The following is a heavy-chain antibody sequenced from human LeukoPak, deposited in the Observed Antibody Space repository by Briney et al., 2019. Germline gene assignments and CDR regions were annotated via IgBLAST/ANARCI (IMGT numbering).Heavy chain of an antibody. J-gene: IGHJ4*02. Sequence: PSETLSLTCTVSGDSIRSSTYYWGWIRQPPGKGLEWIGSIYYSGRTYYYPSLKSRVTISVDTSNNQFSLKLSSVTAADTAVYYCAKLYSGTRPPDYWGQGALVTVSS. D-gene: IGHD3-10*01. CDR3: AKLYSGTRPPDY. CDR2: IYYSGRT. V-gene: IGHV4-39*01. CDR1: GDSIRSSTYY.